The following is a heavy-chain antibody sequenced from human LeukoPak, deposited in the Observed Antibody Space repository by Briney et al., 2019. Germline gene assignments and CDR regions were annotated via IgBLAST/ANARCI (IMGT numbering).Heavy chain of an antibody. CDR2: LKSVIDGGTT. V-gene: IGHV3-15*01. CDR3: TRDIVSISQPYYFDY. J-gene: IGHJ4*02. CDR1: GFTIAHAW. D-gene: IGHD2-2*01. Sequence: GGSLRLSCAASGFTIAHAWMTWVRQAPGKGLEWVGRLKSVIDGGTTDYAAPVKDRFIISRDDSTNTVYLQMNSLKTEDTAVYYCTRDIVSISQPYYFDYWGQGTLVTVSS.